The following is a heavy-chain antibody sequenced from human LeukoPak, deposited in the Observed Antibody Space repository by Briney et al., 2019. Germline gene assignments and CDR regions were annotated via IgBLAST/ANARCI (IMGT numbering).Heavy chain of an antibody. CDR3: ARDPQLFYWYFDL. Sequence: SETLSLTCTVSGGSISSSSYYWGWIRQPPGKGLEWIGSIYYSGSTYYNPSLKSRVTISVDTSKNQFSLKLSSVTAADTAVYYCARDPQLFYWYFDLWGRGTLVTVSS. CDR2: IYYSGST. D-gene: IGHD5-18*01. J-gene: IGHJ2*01. V-gene: IGHV4-39*07. CDR1: GGSISSSSYY.